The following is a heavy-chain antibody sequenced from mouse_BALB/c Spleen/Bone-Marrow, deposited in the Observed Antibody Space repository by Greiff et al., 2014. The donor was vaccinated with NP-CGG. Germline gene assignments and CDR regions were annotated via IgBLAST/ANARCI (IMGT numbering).Heavy chain of an antibody. CDR1: GYSITSDYA. CDR2: ISYSGST. V-gene: IGHV3-2*02. Sequence: EVKLMESGPGLVKPSQSLSLTCTVTGYSITSDYAWNWIRQFPGNKLEWMGYISYSGSTSYNPSLKSRISITRDTSKNQFFLQLNSVTTEDTATYYCARGRTYFDYWGQGTTLTVSS. CDR3: ARGRTYFDY. J-gene: IGHJ2*01.